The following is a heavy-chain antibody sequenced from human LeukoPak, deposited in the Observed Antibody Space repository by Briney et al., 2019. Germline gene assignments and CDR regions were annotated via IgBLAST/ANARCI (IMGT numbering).Heavy chain of an antibody. CDR2: ISRASESI. V-gene: IGHV3-21*04. CDR3: ASSSSSWYLYYFDY. Sequence: GGSLRLSCAASGFTFNAYSMGWVRQAPGKGLEWVSIISRASESIFYADSAKGRFTISRDNAKNSLYLQMNSLRAEDTAVYYCASSSSSWYLYYFDYWGQGTLVTVSS. CDR1: GFTFNAYS. D-gene: IGHD6-13*01. J-gene: IGHJ4*02.